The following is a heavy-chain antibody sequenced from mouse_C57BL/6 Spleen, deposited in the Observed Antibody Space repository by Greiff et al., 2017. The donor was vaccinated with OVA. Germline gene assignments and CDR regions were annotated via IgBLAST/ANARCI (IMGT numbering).Heavy chain of an antibody. CDR2: IHPNSGST. V-gene: IGHV1-64*01. J-gene: IGHJ1*03. CDR3: ARAITTVVARGYFDV. Sequence: QVQLQQPGAELVKPGASVKLSCKASGYTFTSYWMHWVKQRPGQGLEWIGMIHPNSGSTNYNEKFKSKATMTVDKSSSTAYMQLSSLTSEDAAVYDCARAITTVVARGYFDVWGTGTTVTVSS. CDR1: GYTFTSYW. D-gene: IGHD1-1*01.